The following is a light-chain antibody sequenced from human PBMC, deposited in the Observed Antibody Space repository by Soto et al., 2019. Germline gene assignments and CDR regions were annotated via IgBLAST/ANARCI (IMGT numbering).Light chain of an antibody. V-gene: IGLV2-14*01. J-gene: IGLJ1*01. Sequence: QSALAQPASVSGSPGQSITISCTGTNSDVGSYNYVSWYQQHPGKAPKFMIYDVSNRPSGVSNRFSGSKSGNTASLTISGLQAEDEADYYCSSYTTSNTRQIVFGTGTKVTVL. CDR2: DVS. CDR3: SSYTTSNTRQIV. CDR1: NSDVGSYNY.